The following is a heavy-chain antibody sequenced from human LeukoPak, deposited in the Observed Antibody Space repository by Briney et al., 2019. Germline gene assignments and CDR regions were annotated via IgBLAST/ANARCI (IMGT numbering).Heavy chain of an antibody. CDR1: GFPFSSYA. V-gene: IGHV3-23*01. J-gene: IGHJ4*02. CDR3: AKAKVDGGTAEY. CDR2: ISGSGDRI. D-gene: IGHD4-23*01. Sequence: GGSLRLSCAASGFPFSSYAMSWVREAPGKGLEWVSAISGSGDRIFYADSVKGRFTISRDNSKNTLYLQMNSLGAEDTALYYRAKAKVDGGTAEYWGQGTLVTVSS.